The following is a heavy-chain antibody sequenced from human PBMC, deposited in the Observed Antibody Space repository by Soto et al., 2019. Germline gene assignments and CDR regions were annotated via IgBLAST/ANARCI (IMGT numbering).Heavy chain of an antibody. D-gene: IGHD2-15*01. J-gene: IGHJ6*02. CDR2: IIPIFGTA. V-gene: IGHV1-69*13. CDR1: GGTFSSYA. CDR3: ALVVVAATPGLAYYYYGMDV. Sequence: SVKVSCKASGGTFSSYAISWVRPAPGQGLEWMGGIIPIFGTANYAQKFQGRVTITADESTSTAYMELSSLRSEDTAVYYCALVVVAATPGLAYYYYGMDVWGQGTTVTVSS.